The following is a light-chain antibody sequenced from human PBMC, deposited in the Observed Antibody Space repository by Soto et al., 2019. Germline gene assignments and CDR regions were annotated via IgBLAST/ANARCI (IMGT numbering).Light chain of an antibody. CDR3: QHYASSPT. CDR2: GAS. Sequence: EIVLTQSPGTLSLSPGERATLSCRASQSVSSSYLAWYQQKPGQAPRLLIYGASSRATGIPDRFSGSGSGTDFTLTISRLEPEDFAVYYCQHYASSPTFGQGTKVEIK. V-gene: IGKV3-20*01. J-gene: IGKJ1*01. CDR1: QSVSSSY.